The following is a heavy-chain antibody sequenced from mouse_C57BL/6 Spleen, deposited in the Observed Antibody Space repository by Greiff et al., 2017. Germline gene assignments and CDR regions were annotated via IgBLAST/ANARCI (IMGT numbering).Heavy chain of an antibody. CDR2: IDPEDGDT. V-gene: IGHV14-1*01. J-gene: IGHJ1*03. CDR3: TTPYYGSSYWYFDV. Sequence: EVKLMESGAELVRPGASVKLSCTASGFNIKDYYMHWVKQRPEQGLEWIGRIDPEDGDTEYAPKFQGKATMTADTSSNTAYLQLSSLTSEDTAVEYCTTPYYGSSYWYFDVWGTGTTVTVSS. D-gene: IGHD1-1*01. CDR1: GFNIKDYY.